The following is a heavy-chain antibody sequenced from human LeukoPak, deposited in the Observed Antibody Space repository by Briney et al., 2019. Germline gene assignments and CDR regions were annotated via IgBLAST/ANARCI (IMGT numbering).Heavy chain of an antibody. CDR1: GFTFSSYA. CDR2: IYGSDSST. Sequence: PGGSLRLSCAASGFTFSSYAMSWVRQTPGTGLEWVSSIYGSDSSTYYSDSVKGRFTISRDNSKNTLYLQMNSLRAEDTAVYYCAKERYSYGYVDFQHWGQGTLVTVSS. V-gene: IGHV3-23*05. J-gene: IGHJ1*01. D-gene: IGHD5-18*01. CDR3: AKERYSYGYVDFQH.